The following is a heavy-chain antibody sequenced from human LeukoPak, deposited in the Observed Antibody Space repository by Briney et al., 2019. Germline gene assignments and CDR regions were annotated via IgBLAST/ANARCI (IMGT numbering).Heavy chain of an antibody. Sequence: PGGSLRLSCAASGFTFKTYTMHWVRQAPGMGLEWVSSISSSSSYIFYADSVKGRFTISRDNSKNTLYLQMNSLRAEDTAVYYCARKWWENWFDSWGQGALVTVSS. CDR2: ISSSSSYI. J-gene: IGHJ5*01. CDR3: ARKWWENWFDS. V-gene: IGHV3-21*04. D-gene: IGHD2-15*01. CDR1: GFTFKTYT.